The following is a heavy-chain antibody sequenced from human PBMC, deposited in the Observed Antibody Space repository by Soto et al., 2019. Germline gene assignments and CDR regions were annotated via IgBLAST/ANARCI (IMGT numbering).Heavy chain of an antibody. Sequence: SETLSLTCTVSGGSISSSNYYWGWIRQPPGXXXDWIGSMFYSGSTYYNPSLKSRVTISVDTSKNQFSLKLSSVTAADTAVYYCAIHLPYNNNYRHYYYYMDVWGKGTTVTVSS. V-gene: IGHV4-39*01. CDR2: MFYSGST. D-gene: IGHD4-4*01. J-gene: IGHJ6*03. CDR3: AIHLPYNNNYRHYYYYMDV. CDR1: GGSISSSNYY.